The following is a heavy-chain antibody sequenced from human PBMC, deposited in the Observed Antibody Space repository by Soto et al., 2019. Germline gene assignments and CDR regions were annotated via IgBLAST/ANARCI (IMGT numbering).Heavy chain of an antibody. CDR1: GGTFSSYA. CDR3: ARDRVGNYYDSSGYLPALFDY. CDR2: IIPIFGTA. V-gene: IGHV1-69*13. Sequence: SVKVSCKASGGTFSSYAIGWVRQAPGQGLEWMGGIIPIFGTANYAQKFQGRVTITADESTSTAYMELSSLRSEDTAVYYCARDRVGNYYDSSGYLPALFDYWGQGTLVTVSS. D-gene: IGHD3-22*01. J-gene: IGHJ4*02.